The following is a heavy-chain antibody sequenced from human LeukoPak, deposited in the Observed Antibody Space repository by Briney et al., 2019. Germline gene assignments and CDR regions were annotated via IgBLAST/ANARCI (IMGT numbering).Heavy chain of an antibody. CDR3: AKKSGPGTDPLDC. J-gene: IGHJ4*02. D-gene: IGHD3-10*01. Sequence: GGSLRLSCVASGFSFSTYSMSWVRQTPEKGLEWVSVISDNGDITKYADSVRGRFTMSRDNSKNTLFLQMDTLRADDTALYYCAKKSGPGTDPLDCWGQGTLVTVSS. V-gene: IGHV3-23*01. CDR1: GFSFSTYS. CDR2: ISDNGDIT.